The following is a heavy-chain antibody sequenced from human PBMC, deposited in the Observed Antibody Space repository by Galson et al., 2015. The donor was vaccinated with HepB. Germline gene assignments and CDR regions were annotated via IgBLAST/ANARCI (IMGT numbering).Heavy chain of an antibody. CDR2: MRYDGSNK. Sequence: SLRLSCAESGFPFIGYGMHWVHQAPGKGLEWLAFMRYDGSNKYYADSVTGRFTISRDNSKNTLYLQMNSLRAEDTAVYYCAKVPTDGEAAFDNWGQGTMVTVSS. V-gene: IGHV3-30*02. D-gene: IGHD4-17*01. J-gene: IGHJ3*02. CDR3: AKVPTDGEAAFDN. CDR1: GFPFIGYG.